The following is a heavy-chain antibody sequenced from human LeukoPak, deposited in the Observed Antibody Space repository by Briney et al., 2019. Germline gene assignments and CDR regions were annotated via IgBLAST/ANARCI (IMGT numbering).Heavy chain of an antibody. D-gene: IGHD2-15*01. CDR2: INPSGGST. CDR3: ARLAVASDAFDI. CDR1: GYTFTSYY. V-gene: IGHV1-46*01. J-gene: IGHJ3*02. Sequence: ASVKVSCKASGYTFTSYYMHWVRQAPGQGLEWIGIINPSGGSTSYAQKFQGRVTMTRDMSTSTVYMELSSLRSEDTAVYYCARLAVASDAFDIWGQGTMVTVSS.